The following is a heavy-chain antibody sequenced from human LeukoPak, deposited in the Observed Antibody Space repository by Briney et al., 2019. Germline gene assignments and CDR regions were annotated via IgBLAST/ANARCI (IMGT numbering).Heavy chain of an antibody. CDR3: ARINWNYPHYFDY. CDR1: GGSISSYY. J-gene: IGHJ4*02. D-gene: IGHD1-7*01. CDR2: IYTSGST. Sequence: KPSETLSLTRTVSGGSISSYYWSWIRQPPGKGLEWIGYIYTSGSTNYNPSLKSRVTISVDTSKNQFSLKLSSVTAADTAVYYCARINWNYPHYFDYWGQGTLVTVSS. V-gene: IGHV4-4*09.